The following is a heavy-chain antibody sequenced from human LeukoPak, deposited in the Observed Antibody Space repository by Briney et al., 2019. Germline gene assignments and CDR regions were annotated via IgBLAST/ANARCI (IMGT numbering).Heavy chain of an antibody. J-gene: IGHJ4*02. CDR2: IRWNSGSI. CDR3: AKGYCSSTSCYTLDY. D-gene: IGHD2-2*02. CDR1: GFTFDDYA. Sequence: GGSLRLSCAASGFTFDDYAMHWVRQAPGKGLEWVSGIRWNSGSIGYADSVKGRFTISRDNAKNSLCLQMNSLRAEDTALYYCAKGYCSSTSCYTLDYWGQGTLVTVSS. V-gene: IGHV3-9*01.